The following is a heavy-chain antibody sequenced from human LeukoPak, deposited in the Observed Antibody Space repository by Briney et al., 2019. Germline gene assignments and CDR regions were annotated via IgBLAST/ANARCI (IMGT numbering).Heavy chain of an antibody. CDR2: IYTSGST. J-gene: IGHJ4*02. CDR3: ARDDVGATQLLRFGC. V-gene: IGHV4-4*07. Sequence: SETLSLTCTVSGGSLSSYYWSWVRQPAGKGLEWIGRIYTSGSTNYNPSLKSRVTMSVDTSKNQFSLKLSSVTAADTAVYYCARDDVGATQLLRFGCWGQGTLVTVSS. CDR1: GGSLSSYY. D-gene: IGHD1-26*01.